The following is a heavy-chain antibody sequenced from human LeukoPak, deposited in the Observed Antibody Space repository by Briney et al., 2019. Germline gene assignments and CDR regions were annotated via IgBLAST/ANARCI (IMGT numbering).Heavy chain of an antibody. CDR2: IYYSGST. J-gene: IGHJ5*02. CDR3: ARHGPRRITIFGVVTPRHSWFDP. CDR1: GGSISSSSYY. V-gene: IGHV4-39*01. D-gene: IGHD3-3*01. Sequence: SETLSLTCTVSGGSISSSSYYWGWIRQPPGKGLEWIGSIYYSGSTYYNPSLKSRVTISVDTSKNQFSQKLSSVTAADTAVYYCARHGPRRITIFGVVTPRHSWFDPWGQGTLVTVSS.